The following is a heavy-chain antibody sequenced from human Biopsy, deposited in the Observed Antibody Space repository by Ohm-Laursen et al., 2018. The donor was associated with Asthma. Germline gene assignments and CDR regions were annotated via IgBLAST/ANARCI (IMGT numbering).Heavy chain of an antibody. CDR1: SGSITSGGYY. V-gene: IGHV4-31*03. J-gene: IGHJ4*02. CDR2: IYYSGST. Sequence: PSQTLSLTCTVSSGSITSGGYYWTWIRQHPGTGLEWIGFIYYSGSTYYNPSLKSRVSISIDTSKNQFSLKLSSVTAADTAVYYCARAQDYYDSRGYYRSFDYWGQGTLVTVSS. D-gene: IGHD3-22*01. CDR3: ARAQDYYDSRGYYRSFDY.